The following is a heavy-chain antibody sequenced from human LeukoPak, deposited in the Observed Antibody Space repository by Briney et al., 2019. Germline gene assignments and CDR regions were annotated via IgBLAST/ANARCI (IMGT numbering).Heavy chain of an antibody. CDR1: GGTFSSYA. Sequence: SVKVSCKASGGTFSSYAISWVRQAPGQGLEWMGGIIPIFGTANYAQKFQGRVTITADESTSTAYMELGSLRSEDTAVYYCARDRWVIVPAAIGDYYYYYYMDVWGKGTTVTVSS. CDR2: IIPIFGTA. J-gene: IGHJ6*03. D-gene: IGHD2-2*02. V-gene: IGHV1-69*01. CDR3: ARDRWVIVPAAIGDYYYYYYMDV.